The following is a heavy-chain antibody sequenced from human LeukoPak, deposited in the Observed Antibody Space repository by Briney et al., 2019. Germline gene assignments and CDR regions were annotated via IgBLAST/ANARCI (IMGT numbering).Heavy chain of an antibody. CDR3: ARLGSRHDYNWGDL. CDR1: GYIYTSYW. V-gene: IGHV5-51*01. CDR2: IYPGDSDT. Sequence: GESLKISCNSSGYIYTSYWIGWVRQMPGKGLEWMGIIYPGDSDTRYSPSFQGQVTISSDKSISTAYLQWSSLKASDTAMYYCARLGSRHDYNWGDLWGQGTLVSVSS. J-gene: IGHJ5*02. D-gene: IGHD5-24*01.